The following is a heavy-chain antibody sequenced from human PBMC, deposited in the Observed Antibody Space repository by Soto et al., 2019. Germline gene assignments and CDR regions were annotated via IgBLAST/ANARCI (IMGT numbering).Heavy chain of an antibody. J-gene: IGHJ6*02. V-gene: IGHV4-39*01. D-gene: IGHD2-2*01. Sequence: PSETLSLTCTVSGGSISSSSYYWGWIRQPPGKGLEWIGSIYYSGSTYYNPSFLSRVTISVDTSKNEFFLRLSSVTAVDTVVYCCARLYVYCVSTNCHGYYGMDVWGQGTTVTVSS. CDR1: GGSISSSSYY. CDR3: ARLYVYCVSTNCHGYYGMDV. CDR2: IYYSGST.